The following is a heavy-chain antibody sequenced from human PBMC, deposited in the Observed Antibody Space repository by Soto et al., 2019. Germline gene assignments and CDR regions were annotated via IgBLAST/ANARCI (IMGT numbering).Heavy chain of an antibody. Sequence: QITLKESGPTLVRPTQPLTLTCAFSGFSLSTSGVGVGWIRQPPGKALEWLAVIYWDDSKHYSPSLRSRLTITKDTSKNQVVLTMTNMDPKATGAYYCAHKGPEDWPLDYWGQGTLVTVSS. D-gene: IGHD3-9*01. CDR3: AHKGPEDWPLDY. J-gene: IGHJ4*02. CDR2: IYWDDSK. V-gene: IGHV2-5*02. CDR1: GFSLSTSGVG.